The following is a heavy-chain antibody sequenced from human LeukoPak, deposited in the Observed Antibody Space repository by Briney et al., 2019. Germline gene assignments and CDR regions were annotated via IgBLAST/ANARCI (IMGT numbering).Heavy chain of an antibody. CDR3: ARSGSYSFWFDP. D-gene: IGHD1-26*01. V-gene: IGHV4-34*01. CDR2: INHSGST. Sequence: SETLSLTCTVSGGSISSYYWSWIRQPPGKGLEWIGEINHSGSTNYNPSLKSRVTISVDTSKNQFSLKLSSVTAADTAVYYCARSGSYSFWFDPWGQGTLVTVSS. CDR1: GGSISSYY. J-gene: IGHJ5*02.